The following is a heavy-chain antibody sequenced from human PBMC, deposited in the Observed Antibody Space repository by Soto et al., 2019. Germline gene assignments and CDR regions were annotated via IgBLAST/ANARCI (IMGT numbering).Heavy chain of an antibody. V-gene: IGHV3-30*18. CDR2: VSHDGRNK. CDR1: GFTFSDYA. J-gene: IGHJ4*02. D-gene: IGHD6-19*01. Sequence: VQLVESGGGVVQPGRSLRLSCAASGFTFSDYAMHWVRQAPGKGLEWVAVVSHDGRNKHYADSVKGRFTISRDSSKNTVSLEMTRLRAENRAVYYCAKWGRQWLVRSDFNYWGQGALVTVSS. CDR3: AKWGRQWLVRSDFNY.